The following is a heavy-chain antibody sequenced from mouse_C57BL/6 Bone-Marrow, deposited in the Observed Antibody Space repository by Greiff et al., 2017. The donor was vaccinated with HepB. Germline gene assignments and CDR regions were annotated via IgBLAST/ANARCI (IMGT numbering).Heavy chain of an antibody. D-gene: IGHD1-1*01. Sequence: VQLQQPGAELVRPGSSVKLSCKASGYTFTSYWMNWVKQRPIQGLEWIGNIDPSDSETHYNQKFKDKATLTVYKSSSTAYMQLSSLTSEDSAVYYCARLDFYYGSSYWYFDVWGTGTTVTVSA. CDR3: ARLDFYYGSSYWYFDV. J-gene: IGHJ1*03. CDR1: GYTFTSYW. CDR2: IDPSDSET. V-gene: IGHV1-52*01.